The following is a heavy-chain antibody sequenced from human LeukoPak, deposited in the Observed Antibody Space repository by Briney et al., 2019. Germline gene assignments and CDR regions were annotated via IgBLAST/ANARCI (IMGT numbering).Heavy chain of an antibody. V-gene: IGHV3-23*01. J-gene: IGHJ4*02. CDR2: ISGSGGST. CDR1: GFTFYTYA. Sequence: GGSLRLSCAASGFTFYTYAMNWVRQAPGEGLEWVSAISGSGGSTYYADSVKGRFTISRDNSKNTLYLQMNSLRAEDTAVYYCAKPALSDYVWGSYRYLDYCGQGTLVTVSS. D-gene: IGHD3-16*02. CDR3: AKPALSDYVWGSYRYLDY.